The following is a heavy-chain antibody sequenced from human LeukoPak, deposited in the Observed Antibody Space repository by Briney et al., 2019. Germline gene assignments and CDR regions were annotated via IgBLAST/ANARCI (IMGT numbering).Heavy chain of an antibody. CDR3: ARERSPFCSGGSCYSDY. J-gene: IGHJ4*02. CDR1: GFTFSSYA. Sequence: PGGSLRLSCAASGFTFSSYAMHWVRQAPGKGLEWVAVISYDGSNKYYADSVKGRFTIARDNSKNTLYLQMNSLRAEDTAVYYCARERSPFCSGGSCYSDYWGQGTLVTVSS. CDR2: ISYDGSNK. V-gene: IGHV3-30*04. D-gene: IGHD2-15*01.